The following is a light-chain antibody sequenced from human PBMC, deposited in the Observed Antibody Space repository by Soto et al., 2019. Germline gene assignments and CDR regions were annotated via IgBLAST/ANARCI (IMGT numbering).Light chain of an antibody. Sequence: IVLTQYPAILSLSPGERATLSCRASQSVNTFLAWYQQKPGQAPRLLIYDASNRATGIPPRFSGSGSGTDFTLTISSLEPEDFVFYYCQQRSNWGITFGQGTRLEIK. V-gene: IGKV3-11*01. CDR2: DAS. J-gene: IGKJ5*01. CDR1: QSVNTF. CDR3: QQRSNWGIT.